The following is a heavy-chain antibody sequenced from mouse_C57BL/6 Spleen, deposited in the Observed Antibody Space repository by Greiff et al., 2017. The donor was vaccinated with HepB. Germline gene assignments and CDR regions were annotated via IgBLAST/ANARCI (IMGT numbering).Heavy chain of an antibody. J-gene: IGHJ4*01. CDR1: GSTFSDYG. CDR3: AREGLRPYYAMDY. D-gene: IGHD2-4*01. V-gene: IGHV5-17*01. CDR2: ISSGSSTI. Sequence: EVKLVESGGGLVKPGGSLKLSCAASGSTFSDYGMHWVRQAPEKGLEWVAYISSGSSTIYYADTVKGRFTISRDNAKNTLFLQRTSLRSEDTAMYYCAREGLRPYYAMDYWGQGTSVTVSS.